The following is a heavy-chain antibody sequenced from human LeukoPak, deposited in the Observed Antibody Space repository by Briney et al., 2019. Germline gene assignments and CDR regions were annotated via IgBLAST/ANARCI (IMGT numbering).Heavy chain of an antibody. CDR3: TRDRSRAEDD. CDR2: INQGGSDK. Sequence: QPGGSLRLSCAASGFTFSGHWMSWVRQAPGKGLEWVANINQGGSDKYYVDSVKGRFTISRDNANNLPYLQMNSLRGEDTAVYYCTRDRSRAEDDWGQGTLVTVSS. D-gene: IGHD1-14*01. J-gene: IGHJ4*02. V-gene: IGHV3-7*01. CDR1: GFTFSGHW.